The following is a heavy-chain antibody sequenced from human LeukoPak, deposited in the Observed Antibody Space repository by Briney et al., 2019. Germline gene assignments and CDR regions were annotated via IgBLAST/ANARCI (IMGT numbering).Heavy chain of an antibody. D-gene: IGHD6-19*01. V-gene: IGHV4-34*01. CDR1: GGSFSGYY. CDR3: ARAMGQWLVRREDY. CDR2: INHSGST. Sequence: SETLSLTCAVYGGSFSGYYWSWIRQPPGKGLEWIGEINHSGSTNYNPSLKSRVTISVDTSKNQFSLKLSSVTAADTAVYYCARAMGQWLVRREDYWGQGTLVTVSS. J-gene: IGHJ4*02.